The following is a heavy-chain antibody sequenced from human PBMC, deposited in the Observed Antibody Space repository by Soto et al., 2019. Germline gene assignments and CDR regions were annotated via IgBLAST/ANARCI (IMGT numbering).Heavy chain of an antibody. CDR2: ISAYNGNT. J-gene: IGHJ5*02. D-gene: IGHD3-10*01. CDR1: GYTFTSYG. Sequence: GASVKVSCKASGYTFTSYGISWVRQAPGQGLEWMGWISAYNGNTNYAQKLQGRVTMTRDTSTSTVYMELSSLRSEDTAVYYCATHFGSGSYYNQYNWFDPWGQGTLVTVSS. V-gene: IGHV1-18*01. CDR3: ATHFGSGSYYNQYNWFDP.